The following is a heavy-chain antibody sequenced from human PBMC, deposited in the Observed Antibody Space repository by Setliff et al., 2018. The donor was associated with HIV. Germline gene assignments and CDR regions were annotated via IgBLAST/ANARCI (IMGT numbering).Heavy chain of an antibody. Sequence: ASVKVSCKASGYSFTRYIIHWVRQAPGQGLEWVGRVYPGDASIHYAQKFLGRVTVTRDTSTSTVYMDLISLRFEDTAVYYCAREFPGGTYGFDYWGQGTLVTVSS. J-gene: IGHJ4*02. V-gene: IGHV1-46*01. CDR3: AREFPGGTYGFDY. D-gene: IGHD1-26*01. CDR2: VYPGDASI. CDR1: GYSFTRYI.